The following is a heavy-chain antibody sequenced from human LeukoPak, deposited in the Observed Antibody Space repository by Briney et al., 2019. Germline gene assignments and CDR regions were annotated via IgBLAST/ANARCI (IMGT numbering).Heavy chain of an antibody. CDR1: GGSITSGTYY. CDR3: AREGTYYDTLTGCYQDMAWFDP. CDR2: IYASGST. V-gene: IGHV4-61*02. D-gene: IGHD3-9*01. J-gene: IGHJ5*02. Sequence: MTSETLSLTCTVSGGSITSGTYYWSWIRQPAGKGLEWIVRIYASGSTNYNPSLKSRVTISVDTSKNQFSLKLSSVTAADTAVYYCAREGTYYDTLTGCYQDMAWFDPWGQGTLVTVSS.